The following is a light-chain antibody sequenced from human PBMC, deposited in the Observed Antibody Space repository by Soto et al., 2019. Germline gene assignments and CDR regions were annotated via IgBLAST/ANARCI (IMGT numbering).Light chain of an antibody. CDR2: DVS. CDR1: SSDVGAYNY. J-gene: IGLJ2*01. V-gene: IGLV2-14*01. CDR3: SSYTTRNTLV. Sequence: QSVLTQPASVSGSPGQSITISCTGTSSDVGAYNYVSWYQQHPGKAPKVMIYDVSNRPSGVPNRFSGSKSGNTASLTISGLQAEDEADYYCSSYTTRNTLVFGGGTKLTVL.